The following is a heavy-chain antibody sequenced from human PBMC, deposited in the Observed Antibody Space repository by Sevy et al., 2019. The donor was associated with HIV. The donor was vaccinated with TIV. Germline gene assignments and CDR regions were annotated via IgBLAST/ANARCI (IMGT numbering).Heavy chain of an antibody. D-gene: IGHD2-2*01. CDR1: GFTFRNYW. J-gene: IGHJ4*02. Sequence: GGSLRLSCVASGFTFRNYWMSWVRQAPGKGLEWVATIKQNGSEKFYVDSVKGHFIISRDNVKNSLYLQMNGLRGEDTAVYYCARLRSREDFWGQGTLVTVSS. CDR2: IKQNGSEK. V-gene: IGHV3-7*01. CDR3: ARLRSREDF.